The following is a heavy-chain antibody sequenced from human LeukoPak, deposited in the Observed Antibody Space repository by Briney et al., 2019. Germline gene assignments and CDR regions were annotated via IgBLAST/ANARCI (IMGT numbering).Heavy chain of an antibody. J-gene: IGHJ4*02. V-gene: IGHV3-30*18. CDR2: IASNGGSE. CDR3: AKRGHYSINWYHYFDY. CDR1: GFTFTTYD. D-gene: IGHD6-13*01. Sequence: PGGSLRLSCAASGFTFTTYDLHWVRQAPGKGLEWVAAIASNGGSEYYADSVKGRFTISRDNSKNTLFLQMNSLRPDDTAVYYCAKRGHYSINWYHYFDYWGQGTLVTVSS.